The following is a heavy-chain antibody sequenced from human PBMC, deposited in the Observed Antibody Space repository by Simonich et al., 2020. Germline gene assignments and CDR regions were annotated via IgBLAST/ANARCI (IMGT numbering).Heavy chain of an antibody. J-gene: IGHJ3*02. CDR2: INHSGNN. Sequence: QVQLQQWGAGLLKPSETLSLTCAVYGGSFSGYYWSWIRQPPGKGLEWIGEINHSGNNNYNPTHKSRVTISVDTSKNQFSLKLSSVTAADTAVYYCARLSSRSDAFDIWGQGTMVTVSS. CDR3: ARLSSRSDAFDI. V-gene: IGHV4-34*01. CDR1: GGSFSGYY.